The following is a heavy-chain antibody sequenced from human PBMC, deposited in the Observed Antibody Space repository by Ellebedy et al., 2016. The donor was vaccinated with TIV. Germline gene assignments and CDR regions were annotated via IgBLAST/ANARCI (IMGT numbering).Heavy chain of an antibody. Sequence: ASVKVSCKASGGTFSSYAISWVRQAPGQGLEWMGGIIPIFGTANYAQKFQGRVTITADESTSTAYMELSSLRSEDTAVYYCARAKEQLARHALHDAFDIWGQGTMVTVSS. CDR2: IIPIFGTA. D-gene: IGHD5-18*01. CDR3: ARAKEQLARHALHDAFDI. J-gene: IGHJ3*02. V-gene: IGHV1-69*13. CDR1: GGTFSSYA.